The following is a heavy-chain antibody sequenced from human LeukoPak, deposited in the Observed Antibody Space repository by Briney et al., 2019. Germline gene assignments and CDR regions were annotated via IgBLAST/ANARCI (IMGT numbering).Heavy chain of an antibody. CDR2: IIPIFGTA. Sequence: ASVKVSCKASGGTFSGYAISWVRQAPGQGLEWMGGIIPIFGTANYAQKFQGRVTITTDESTSTAYMELSSLRSEDTAVYYCARGTTVTTRRGAYYYYYMDVWGKGTTVTVSS. CDR3: ARGTTVTTRRGAYYYYYMDV. D-gene: IGHD4-17*01. CDR1: GGTFSGYA. J-gene: IGHJ6*03. V-gene: IGHV1-69*05.